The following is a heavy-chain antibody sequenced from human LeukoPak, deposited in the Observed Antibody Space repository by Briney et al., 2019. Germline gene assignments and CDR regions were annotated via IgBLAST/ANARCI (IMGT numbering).Heavy chain of an antibody. CDR2: ISPYNGNT. D-gene: IGHD6-13*01. CDR1: GYTFTSYG. V-gene: IGHV1-18*01. Sequence: ASVKVSCKASGYTFTSYGFSWVRQAPGQGLEWMGWISPYNGNTNYAQKLQGRVTMTTDTSTSTAYMELRSLRSDDTAVYYCARDWVIAAAGRNIDYWGQGTLVTVSS. CDR3: ARDWVIAAAGRNIDY. J-gene: IGHJ4*02.